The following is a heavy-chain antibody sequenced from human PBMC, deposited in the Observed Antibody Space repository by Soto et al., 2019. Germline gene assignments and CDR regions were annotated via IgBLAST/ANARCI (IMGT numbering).Heavy chain of an antibody. J-gene: IGHJ5*02. CDR1: GGTFSSYA. CDR2: IIPIFGTA. D-gene: IGHD6-13*01. V-gene: IGHV1-69*13. Sequence: GASVKVSCKASGGTFSSYAISWVRQAPGQGLEWMGGIIPIFGTANYAQKFQGRVTITADESTSTAYMELSSLRSEDTAVYYCARKSYPDNTTRGINWFDPWGQGTLVTVS. CDR3: ARKSYPDNTTRGINWFDP.